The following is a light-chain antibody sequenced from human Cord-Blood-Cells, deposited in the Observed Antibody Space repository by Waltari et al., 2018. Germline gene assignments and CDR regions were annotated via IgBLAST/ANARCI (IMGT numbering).Light chain of an antibody. Sequence: DIQMTQSPSTLSASVGDRVPITCRASQSIRSWLAWYQQKPGKAPKLLIYKASSLESGVPSRFSGSGSGTEFTLTISSLQTDDFAPYYCQQYNSYSTFGQGAKVEIK. CDR2: KAS. J-gene: IGKJ1*01. CDR1: QSIRSW. CDR3: QQYNSYST. V-gene: IGKV1-5*03.